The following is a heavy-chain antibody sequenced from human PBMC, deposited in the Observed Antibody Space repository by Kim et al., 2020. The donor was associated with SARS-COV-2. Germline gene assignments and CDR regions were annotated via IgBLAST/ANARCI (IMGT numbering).Heavy chain of an antibody. V-gene: IGHV3-7*01. CDR2: IKHVCIDK. D-gene: IGHD3-10*01. CDR1: GFTFSYYW. CDR3: VRLYDSYTSWNYYFYFDY. J-gene: IGHJ4*02. Sequence: GGSLRLSCAASGFTFSYYWMSLVRHVPGKGLEFFSIIKHVCIDKYYVDSVYGRFTISRDNPNNSLYLQINSLRAEDTAVYYCVRLYDSYTSWNYYFYFDYWGQGAPVTVSS.